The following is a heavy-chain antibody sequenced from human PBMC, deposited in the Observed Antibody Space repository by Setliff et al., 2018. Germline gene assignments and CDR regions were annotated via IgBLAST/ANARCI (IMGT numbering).Heavy chain of an antibody. J-gene: IGHJ5*02. V-gene: IGHV4-31*03. CDR3: ARGHCSSGECPNYFDP. D-gene: IGHD2-15*01. CDR1: GGSMIGGHYY. CDR2: IYYSGNT. Sequence: SETLSLTCTVSGGSMIGGHYYWSWIRQLPGKGLEWIAYIYYSGNTYYNPSLKSRVTISVDTSKNQFSLKINSVTAADTAVYYCARGHCSSGECPNYFDPWGQGTLVTVS.